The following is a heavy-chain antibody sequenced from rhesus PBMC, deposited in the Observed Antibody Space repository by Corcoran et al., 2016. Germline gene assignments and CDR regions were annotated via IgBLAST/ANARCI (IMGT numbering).Heavy chain of an antibody. CDR1: GGSISSSY. J-gene: IGHJ3*01. Sequence: QLQLQESGPGLVKPSETLSVTCAVSGGSISSSYWSWIRQAPGKGLEWIGYLYGSGSSTNYNPSLNSRVTLSVDTSKNQLSLKLSSVTTADTAVYYCARDLAAAGTFDFWGQGLRVTVSS. V-gene: IGHV4-169*02. CDR2: LYGSGSST. CDR3: ARDLAAAGTFDF. D-gene: IGHD6-25*01.